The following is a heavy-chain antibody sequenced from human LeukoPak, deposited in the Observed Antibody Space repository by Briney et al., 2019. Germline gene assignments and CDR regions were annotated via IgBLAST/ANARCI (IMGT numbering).Heavy chain of an antibody. V-gene: IGHV1-2*02. CDR3: ARGLSFYSNYDQLDY. CDR1: GYSFTGYY. CDR2: TNTNSGGT. J-gene: IGHJ4*02. Sequence: ASVRVSCKASGYSFTGYYMHWVRQAPGEGREGMGWTNTNSGGTNYAQKLQGRVTITRDTSISTAYMELSRLRSDDTAVYYCARGLSFYSNYDQLDYWGQGTLVTVSS. D-gene: IGHD4-11*01.